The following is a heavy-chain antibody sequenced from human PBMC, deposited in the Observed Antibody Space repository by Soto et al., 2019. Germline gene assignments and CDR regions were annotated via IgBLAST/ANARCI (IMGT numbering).Heavy chain of an antibody. J-gene: IGHJ6*02. Sequence: KASETLSLTCTVSGGSISSGDYYWSWIRQPPGQGLEWIGYIYYSGSTYYNPSLKSRVTISVDTSKNQFFLKLSSVTAADTAVYYCARGLSGSHYGMDLWGQGTTVTVSS. CDR1: GGSISSGDYY. CDR2: IYYSGST. V-gene: IGHV4-30-4*01. CDR3: ARGLSGSHYGMDL. D-gene: IGHD1-26*01.